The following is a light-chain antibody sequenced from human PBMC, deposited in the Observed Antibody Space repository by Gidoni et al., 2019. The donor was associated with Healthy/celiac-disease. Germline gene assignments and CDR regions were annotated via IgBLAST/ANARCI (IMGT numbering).Light chain of an antibody. CDR2: ANN. Sequence: QSVLTQPPSVSGPPGQRVTISCTGSSSNIGAGYDVHWYQQLPGTAPKLLIYANNNRPSGAPDRFSGSKSGASASLAITGLQAEDEADYYCQSYDSSLSGYVLFGGGTKLTVL. J-gene: IGLJ2*01. CDR1: SSNIGAGYD. V-gene: IGLV1-40*01. CDR3: QSYDSSLSGYVL.